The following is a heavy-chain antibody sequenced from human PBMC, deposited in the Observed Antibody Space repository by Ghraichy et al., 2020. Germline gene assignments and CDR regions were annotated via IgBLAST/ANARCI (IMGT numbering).Heavy chain of an antibody. CDR1: GGSISSYY. CDR2: IYYSGST. Sequence: GSLRLSCTVSGGSISSYYWSWIRQPPGKGLEWIGYIYYSGSTNYNPSLKSRVTISVDTSKNQFSLKLSSVTVADTAVYYCARHVYAIGSRFDYWGQGTLVTVSS. V-gene: IGHV4-59*01. J-gene: IGHJ4*02. D-gene: IGHD2-8*01. CDR3: ARHVYAIGSRFDY.